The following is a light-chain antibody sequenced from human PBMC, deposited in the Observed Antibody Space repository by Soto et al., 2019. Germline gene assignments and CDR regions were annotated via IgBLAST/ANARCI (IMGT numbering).Light chain of an antibody. V-gene: IGKV3-20*01. CDR3: QHYGPAPST. Sequence: EIVLTQSAGTLSLSPGERATLSCRASQTVSGSYLAWFQQKPGQAPRLLIYAASTRAAGVPDRFSGSGSGPDFSLTISILETEDFAVYYCQHYGPAPSTFGQGTKVEIK. CDR2: AAS. J-gene: IGKJ1*01. CDR1: QTVSGSY.